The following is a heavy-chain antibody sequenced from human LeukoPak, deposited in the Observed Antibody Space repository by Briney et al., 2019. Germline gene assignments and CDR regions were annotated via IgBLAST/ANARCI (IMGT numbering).Heavy chain of an antibody. Sequence: SETLSLTCAVYGGSFSGYYWSWIRQPPGKGLEWIGEINHSGSTNYNPSLKSRVTISVDMSKNQFSLELSSVTAADTAVYYCASAYCGGDCYWSPQFDPWGQGTLVTVSS. J-gene: IGHJ5*02. D-gene: IGHD2-21*02. CDR2: INHSGST. CDR1: GGSFSGYY. CDR3: ASAYCGGDCYWSPQFDP. V-gene: IGHV4-34*01.